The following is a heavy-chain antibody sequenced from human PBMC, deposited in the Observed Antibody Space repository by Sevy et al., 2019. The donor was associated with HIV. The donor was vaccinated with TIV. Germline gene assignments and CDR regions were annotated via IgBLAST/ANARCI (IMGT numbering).Heavy chain of an antibody. CDR1: GGTFSSYA. V-gene: IGHV1-69*06. CDR2: IIPIFGTA. D-gene: IGHD6-19*01. Sequence: ASVKVSCKASGGTFSSYAISWVRQAPGQGLEWMGGIIPIFGTANYAQKFQGRVTITADKSTGTAYMELSSLRSEGTAVYYCARARSSGWYSINYYYYMDVWGKGTTVTVSS. CDR3: ARARSSGWYSINYYYYMDV. J-gene: IGHJ6*03.